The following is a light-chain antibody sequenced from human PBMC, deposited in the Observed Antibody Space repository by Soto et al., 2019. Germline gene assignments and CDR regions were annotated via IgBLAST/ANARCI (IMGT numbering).Light chain of an antibody. V-gene: IGLV1-44*01. CDR3: AAWDDRLNGRV. CDR2: YDN. J-gene: IGLJ1*01. CDR1: NSNIGSNT. Sequence: QSVLTQPPSASGTPGQRVTICCSGSNSNIGSNTVNWYQQLPGTAPKLLIYYDNLRPSGVPDRISGSKSGTSASLAISGLQSDDEDEYYCAAWDDRLNGRVFGTGTKLTVL.